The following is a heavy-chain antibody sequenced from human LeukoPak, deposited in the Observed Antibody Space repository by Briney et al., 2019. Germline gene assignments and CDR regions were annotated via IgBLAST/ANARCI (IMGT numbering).Heavy chain of an antibody. CDR3: TRELLYHYYEY. D-gene: IGHD3-3*01. V-gene: IGHV3-53*01. Sequence: GGSLRLSCAASGFTFSKSWMTWVRQAPGKGLEWVSVLYDDGTTKYPDSVKGRFTISRDNSKNTLYLQMDSLRTEDTAVYYCTRELLYHYYEYWGQGTLVTVSS. J-gene: IGHJ4*02. CDR2: LYDDGTT. CDR1: GFTFSKSW.